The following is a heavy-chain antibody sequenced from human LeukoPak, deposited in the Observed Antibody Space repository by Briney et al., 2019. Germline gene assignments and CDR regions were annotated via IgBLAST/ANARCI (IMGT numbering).Heavy chain of an antibody. CDR3: AREIMVRGVFDY. D-gene: IGHD3-10*01. V-gene: IGHV4-59*12. Sequence: SETLSLTCTVSGGSISSYYWSWIRQPPGKGLEWIGYIYYSGSTYYNPSLKSRITISVDTSKNQFSLKLSSVTAADTAVYYCAREIMVRGVFDYWGQGTLVTVSS. CDR2: IYYSGST. CDR1: GGSISSYY. J-gene: IGHJ4*02.